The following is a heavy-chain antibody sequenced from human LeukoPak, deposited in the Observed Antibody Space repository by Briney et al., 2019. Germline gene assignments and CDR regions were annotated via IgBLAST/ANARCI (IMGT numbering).Heavy chain of an antibody. CDR3: AKNPPTAGGTGDYYYYYMDV. CDR1: GFTFSNFE. V-gene: IGHV3-48*03. D-gene: IGHD6-25*01. Sequence: GGSLRLSCAASGFTFSNFEINWVRQAPGKGLEWISFITSSGGSIIYYADSVKGRFTISRDNAKNSLYLQMNSLRAEDTAVYYCAKNPPTAGGTGDYYYYYMDVWGKGTAVTVSS. J-gene: IGHJ6*03. CDR2: ITSSGGSII.